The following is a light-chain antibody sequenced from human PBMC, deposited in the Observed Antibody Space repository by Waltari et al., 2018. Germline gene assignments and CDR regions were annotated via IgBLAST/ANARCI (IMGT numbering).Light chain of an antibody. J-gene: IGLJ7*01. CDR3: GTWDSSLSGAV. V-gene: IGLV1-51*02. CDR1: RSTIGNTY. Sequence: QSVLTQPPSVSAAPGQRVTISCSGGRSTIGNTYVSWYRQFPGTAPKLLIYEDTERPSGIAGRFSGSKSGTSATLDITGLQAGDEADYYCGTWDSSLSGAVFGGGTHLTVL. CDR2: EDT.